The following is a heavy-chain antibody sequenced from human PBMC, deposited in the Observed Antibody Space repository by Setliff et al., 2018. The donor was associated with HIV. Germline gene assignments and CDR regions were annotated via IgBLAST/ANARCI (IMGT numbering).Heavy chain of an antibody. J-gene: IGHJ3*02. Sequence: GESLKISCKGSGYVFANYWIGWVRQMPGTGLEWMGIIYPSDSKTIYGPSFQGQVTISVDTSTTTAYLQWSSLKASDTAMYYCTKQSGATISMEGGDGFDIWGQGTMVTVSS. D-gene: IGHD6-19*01. CDR3: TKQSGATISMEGGDGFDI. CDR2: IYPSDSKT. V-gene: IGHV5-51*01. CDR1: GYVFANYW.